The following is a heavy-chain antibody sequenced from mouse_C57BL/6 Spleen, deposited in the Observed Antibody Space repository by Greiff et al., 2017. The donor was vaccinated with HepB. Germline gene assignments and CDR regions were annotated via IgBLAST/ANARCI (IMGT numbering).Heavy chain of an antibody. D-gene: IGHD1-1*01. V-gene: IGHV5-4*03. CDR3: ASQQSSPFAY. Sequence: EVKLMESGGGLVKPGGSLKLSCAASGFTFSSYAMSWVRQTPEKRLEWVATISDGGSYTYYPDNVKGRFTISRDNAKNNLYLQMSHLKSEDTAMYYCASQQSSPFAYWGQGTLVTVSA. CDR2: ISDGGSYT. CDR1: GFTFSSYA. J-gene: IGHJ3*01.